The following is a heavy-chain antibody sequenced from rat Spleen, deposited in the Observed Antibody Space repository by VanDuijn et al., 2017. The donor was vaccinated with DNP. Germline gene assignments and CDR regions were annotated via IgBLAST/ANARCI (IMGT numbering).Heavy chain of an antibody. Sequence: EVQLVESGGGLIQPRGSLKLSCVVSGFTFGDYAMAWVRQAPKKGLDWVATISYDGSRIYYGDSVKGRFTISRDDAKNTLYLQMDSLRSEDTATYYCTRHPVGGSYYFDYWGQGVMVTVSS. D-gene: IGHD1-12*02. CDR1: GFTFGDYA. CDR3: TRHPVGGSYYFDY. J-gene: IGHJ2*01. CDR2: ISYDGSRI. V-gene: IGHV5-17*01.